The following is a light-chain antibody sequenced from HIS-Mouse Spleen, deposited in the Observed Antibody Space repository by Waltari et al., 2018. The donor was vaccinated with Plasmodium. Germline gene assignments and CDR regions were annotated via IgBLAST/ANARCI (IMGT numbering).Light chain of an antibody. CDR3: YSTDSSGNHRV. J-gene: IGLJ3*02. CDR1: ALPNKY. Sequence: SYELTPPPSVSVSPGQTARLTCSGDALPNKYAYWYQQKSGQAPVLVIYEDSKRPSGIPERFSGSSSGTMATLTISGAQVEDEADYYCYSTDSSGNHRVFGGGTKLTVL. V-gene: IGLV3-10*01. CDR2: EDS.